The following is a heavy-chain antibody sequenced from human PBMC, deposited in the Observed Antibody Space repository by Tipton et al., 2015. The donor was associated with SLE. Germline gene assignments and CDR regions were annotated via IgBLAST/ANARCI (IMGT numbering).Heavy chain of an antibody. Sequence: TLSLTCAVYGGSFSGYYWTWIRQPPGKGLEWIGEINHSGDTNYNPSLKSRVTISVDTSKNHFSLELSSVTAADTAVYYCASYGGNADAFDIWGQGTMVTVSS. CDR2: INHSGDT. CDR1: GGSFSGYY. CDR3: ASYGGNADAFDI. V-gene: IGHV4-34*01. J-gene: IGHJ3*02. D-gene: IGHD4-23*01.